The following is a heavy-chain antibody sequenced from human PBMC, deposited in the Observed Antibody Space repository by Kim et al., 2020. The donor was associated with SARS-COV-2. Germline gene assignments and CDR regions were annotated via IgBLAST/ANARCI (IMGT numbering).Heavy chain of an antibody. J-gene: IGHJ6*03. D-gene: IGHD3-16*02. V-gene: IGHV3-21*01. Sequence: GGSLRLSCAASGFTFSSYNMNWVRQAPGKGLEWVSSITSSSSFIYYADSVKGRFTISRDNAKESLYLQMNSLRAEDTAVYYCARDGLSISYYYYYYMDVWGKGTTVTVSS. CDR3: ARDGLSISYYYYYYMDV. CDR2: ITSSSSFI. CDR1: GFTFSSYN.